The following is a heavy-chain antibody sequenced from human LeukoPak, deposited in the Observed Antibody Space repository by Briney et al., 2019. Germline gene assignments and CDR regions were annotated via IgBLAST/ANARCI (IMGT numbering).Heavy chain of an antibody. CDR2: ISSSSSTI. CDR1: GFTFSTYS. CDR3: ARGSTYYDSSGQVPFDY. Sequence: GGSLRLSCAASGFTFSTYSMNWVRQAPGKGLEWVSYISSSSSTIYYADSVKGRFTISRDNAKNSLYLQMNSLRAEDTAVYYCARGSTYYDSSGQVPFDYWGQGTLVTDSS. V-gene: IGHV3-48*01. J-gene: IGHJ4*02. D-gene: IGHD3-22*01.